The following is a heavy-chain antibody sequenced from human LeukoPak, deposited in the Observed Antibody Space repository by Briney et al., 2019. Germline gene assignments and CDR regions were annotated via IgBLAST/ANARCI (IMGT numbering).Heavy chain of an antibody. Sequence: PSETLSLTCAVYGGSFSGYYWSWIRQPPGKGLEWIGEINHSGSTNYNPSLKSRVTISVDTSKNQFSLKLGSVTAADTAVYYCARLGYCSGGSCYSLDYWGQGTLVTASS. J-gene: IGHJ4*02. V-gene: IGHV4-34*01. CDR1: GGSFSGYY. CDR3: ARLGYCSGGSCYSLDY. CDR2: INHSGST. D-gene: IGHD2-15*01.